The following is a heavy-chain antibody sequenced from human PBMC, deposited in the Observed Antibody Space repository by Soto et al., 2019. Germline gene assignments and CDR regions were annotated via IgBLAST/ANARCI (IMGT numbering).Heavy chain of an antibody. CDR3: AKGARGYSYYYEMDV. D-gene: IGHD1-1*01. J-gene: IGHJ6*02. CDR2: ISAHNGNT. CDR1: LSPFTHYV. Sequence: GATLGVSCQGSLSPFTHYVITGVRQAPGQGLEWVGWISAHNGNTIYAQKVQVRVTMTTETSTNRVYMELRRLRADDTAVYYCAKGARGYSYYYEMDVWGQGTTVTVSS. V-gene: IGHV1-18*04.